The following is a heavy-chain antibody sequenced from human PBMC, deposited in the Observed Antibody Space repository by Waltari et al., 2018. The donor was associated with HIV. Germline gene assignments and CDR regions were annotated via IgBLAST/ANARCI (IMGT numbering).Heavy chain of an antibody. J-gene: IGHJ4*02. CDR1: GESFSVYY. Sequence: HVQLQQWGAGLLTPSETLSLTCAVYGESFSVYYWTWIRQTPGKGLEWIGEINYRGSINYNSSLKSRVTVSADLSKNQFSLKLTSVTAADTALYYCARGGASGWYLFDYWSQGTLVTVS. D-gene: IGHD6-19*01. CDR2: INYRGSI. V-gene: IGHV4-34*01. CDR3: ARGGASGWYLFDY.